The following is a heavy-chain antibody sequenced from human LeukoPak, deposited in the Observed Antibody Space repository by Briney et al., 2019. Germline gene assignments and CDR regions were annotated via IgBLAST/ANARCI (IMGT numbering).Heavy chain of an antibody. J-gene: IGHJ6*02. Sequence: SETLSLTCAVYGGSFSGYYWSWIRQPPGKGLEWIGEINHSGSTNYNPSLKSRVTISVDTSKDQFSLKLSSVTAADTAVYYYARGRRIQLWSILSYYYYGMDVWGQGTTVTVSS. CDR3: ARGRRIQLWSILSYYYYGMDV. CDR2: INHSGST. D-gene: IGHD5-18*01. CDR1: GGSFSGYY. V-gene: IGHV4-34*01.